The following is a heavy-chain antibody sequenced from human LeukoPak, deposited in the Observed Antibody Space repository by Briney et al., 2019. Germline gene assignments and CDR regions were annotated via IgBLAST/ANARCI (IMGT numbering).Heavy chain of an antibody. CDR3: AQDSHLHGHCRFLDY. CDR1: AAPSVVT. D-gene: IGHD2-21*02. V-gene: IGHV3-66*01. Sequence: GGSPRPALSPAAPSVVTHGTGSGRQAPGKRVEWVSVFSSSGSTHYAVSVKGRFTISTDYSNLPLYLQIRSLRAEDSAASYCAQDSHLHGHCRFLDYWGQGTLVTVSS. CDR2: FSSSGST. J-gene: IGHJ4*02.